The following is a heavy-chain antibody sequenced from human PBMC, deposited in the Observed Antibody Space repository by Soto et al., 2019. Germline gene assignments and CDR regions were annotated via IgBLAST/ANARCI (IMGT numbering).Heavy chain of an antibody. CDR1: GGSLSSSSYY. CDR2: IYYSGST. V-gene: IGHV4-39*01. D-gene: IGHD3-9*01. CDR3: ASGYVILTGYPRGDYYGMDV. Sequence: LSLTCTVSGGSLSSSSYYWGWIRQPPGKGLEWIGSIYYSGSTYCNPSLKSRVTISVDTSKNQFSLKLSSVTAADTAVYYCASGYVILTGYPRGDYYGMDVWGQGTTVTVSS. J-gene: IGHJ6*02.